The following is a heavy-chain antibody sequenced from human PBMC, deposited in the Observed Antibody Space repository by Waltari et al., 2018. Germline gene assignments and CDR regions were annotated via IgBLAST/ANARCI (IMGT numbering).Heavy chain of an antibody. CDR1: GLPFSSYA. CDR2: ISGSGGST. J-gene: IGHJ4*02. D-gene: IGHD4-4*01. V-gene: IGHV3-23*04. Sequence: EVQLVESGGGLVQPGGYLRLSCAASGLPFSSYAMSWVRQASGKGLEWVSAISGSGGSTYYADSVKGRFTISRDNSKNTLYLQMNSLRAEDKAVYYCAKDRHSNYVTYYFDYWGQGTLVTVSS. CDR3: AKDRHSNYVTYYFDY.